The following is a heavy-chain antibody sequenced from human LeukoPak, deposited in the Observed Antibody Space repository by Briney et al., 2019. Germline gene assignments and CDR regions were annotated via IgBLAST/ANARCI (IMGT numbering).Heavy chain of an antibody. CDR3: AKNGGLAAAAKTFDP. Sequence: PRGSLRLSCAASGFTFSSYSMNWVRQAPGKGLEWVSYISSSSSTIYYADSVKGRFTISRDNAKNSLYLQMNSLRAEDTAVYYCAKNGGLAAAAKTFDPWGQGTLVTVSS. V-gene: IGHV3-48*01. J-gene: IGHJ5*02. CDR1: GFTFSSYS. CDR2: ISSSSSTI. D-gene: IGHD6-13*01.